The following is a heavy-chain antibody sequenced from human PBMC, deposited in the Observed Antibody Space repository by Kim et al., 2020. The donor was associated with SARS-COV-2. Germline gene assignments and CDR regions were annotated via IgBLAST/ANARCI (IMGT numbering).Heavy chain of an antibody. Sequence: ASVKVSCKVSGYTLTELSMHWVRQAPGKGLEWMGGFDPEDGETIYAQKFQGRVTMTEDTSTDTAYMELSSLRSEDTAVYYCASSPVVVTAARWFDPWGQGTLVTVSS. CDR1: GYTLTELS. CDR3: ASSPVVVTAARWFDP. CDR2: FDPEDGET. J-gene: IGHJ5*02. D-gene: IGHD2-21*02. V-gene: IGHV1-24*01.